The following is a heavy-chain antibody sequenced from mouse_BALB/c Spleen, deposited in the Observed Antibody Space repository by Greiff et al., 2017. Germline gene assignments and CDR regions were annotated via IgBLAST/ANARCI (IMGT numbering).Heavy chain of an antibody. J-gene: IGHJ3*01. D-gene: IGHD3-1*01. CDR1: GFTFSSYA. Sequence: EVQGVESGGGLVKPGGSLKLSCAASGFTFSSYAMSWVRQTPEKRLEWVATISSGGSYTYYPDSVKGRFTISRDNAKNTLYLQMSSLRSEDTAMYYCARGGPSAWFAYWGQGTLVTVSA. CDR3: ARGGPSAWFAY. V-gene: IGHV5-9-3*01. CDR2: ISSGGSYT.